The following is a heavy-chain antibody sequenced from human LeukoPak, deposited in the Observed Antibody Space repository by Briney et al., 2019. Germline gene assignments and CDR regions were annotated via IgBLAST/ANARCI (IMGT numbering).Heavy chain of an antibody. D-gene: IGHD2-15*01. J-gene: IGHJ6*03. V-gene: IGHV4-34*01. CDR3: ARLYCSGGSCYSYYYYYYMDV. CDR2: ITHSGST. CDR1: GGSFSGYY. Sequence: SETLSLTCAVYGGSFSGYYWSWIRQPPGKGLEWIGEITHSGSTNYNPSLKSRVTISVDTSKNQFSLKLSSVTAADTAVYYCARLYCSGGSCYSYYYYYYMDVWGKGTTVTISS.